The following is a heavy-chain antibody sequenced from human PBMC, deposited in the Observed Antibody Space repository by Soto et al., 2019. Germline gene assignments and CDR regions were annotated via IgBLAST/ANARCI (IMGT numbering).Heavy chain of an antibody. Sequence: GGSLRLSCAASGFTFSSYVMSWVRQAPGKGLEWVSAISGSGSGTYYADSVKGRFTISRGNSKNTLYVQMNSLRAEDTAVYYCAKVGKIDAVAGGLAYWGQGTLVTVSS. J-gene: IGHJ4*02. CDR2: ISGSGSGT. V-gene: IGHV3-23*01. CDR1: GFTFSSYV. D-gene: IGHD6-19*01. CDR3: AKVGKIDAVAGGLAY.